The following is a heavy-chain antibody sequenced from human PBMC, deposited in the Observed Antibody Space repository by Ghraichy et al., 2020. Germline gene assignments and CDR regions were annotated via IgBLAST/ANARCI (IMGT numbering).Heavy chain of an antibody. CDR3: ARLNNYSIGYYHYFDY. J-gene: IGHJ4*02. Sequence: SETLSLTCTVSGVSMSSSGYYWGWIRQPPGKGLEWIGSIFYSGSTYYNPSLKSRVTISVDTSKNQFSLKLSSVTAADTAVYYCARLNNYSIGYYHYFDYWGQGTLVTVSS. D-gene: IGHD6-19*01. CDR2: IFYSGST. V-gene: IGHV4-39*01. CDR1: GVSMSSSGYY.